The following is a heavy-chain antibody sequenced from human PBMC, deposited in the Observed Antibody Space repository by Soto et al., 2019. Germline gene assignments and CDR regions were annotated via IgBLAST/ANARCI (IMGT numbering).Heavy chain of an antibody. Sequence: VKVSCKTSGYTFSSIGISWVRQAPGQGLEWMGWISPHKGDTYYAQRLQGRVTMTTDTSTNTAYMELRSLRSDDTAVYFCARDLDGSGSYFTNYWGPGTLVTVSS. CDR2: ISPHKGDT. D-gene: IGHD3-10*01. J-gene: IGHJ4*02. CDR3: ARDLDGSGSYFTNY. CDR1: GYTFSSIG. V-gene: IGHV1-18*01.